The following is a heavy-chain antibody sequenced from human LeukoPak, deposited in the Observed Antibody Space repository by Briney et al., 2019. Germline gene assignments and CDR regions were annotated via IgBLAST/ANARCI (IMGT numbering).Heavy chain of an antibody. CDR2: INPNSGGS. J-gene: IGHJ4*02. CDR3: AGDGYNSRRFFDY. Sequence: GASVKVSCKTSGYTFNAYYMHWVRQAPGQGLEWMGWINPNSGGSNYAQKFQGRVTMTSDTSINTAYVELSRLISDDTAVYYCAGDGYNSRRFFDYWGQGTLVTVSS. D-gene: IGHD5-24*01. CDR1: GYTFNAYY. V-gene: IGHV1-2*02.